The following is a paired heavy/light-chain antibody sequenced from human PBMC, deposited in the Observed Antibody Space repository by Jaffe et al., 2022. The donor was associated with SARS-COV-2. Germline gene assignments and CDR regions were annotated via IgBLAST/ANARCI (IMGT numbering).Light chain of an antibody. Sequence: QSALTQPASVSGSPGQSITISCTGTSSDVGRYNYVSWYQQHPGKAPKLMIFDVSNRPSGVSNRFSGSKSGNTASLTISGLQAEDEADYYCSSYTSSSTLVFGGGTKLTVL. V-gene: IGLV2-14*01. J-gene: IGLJ3*02. CDR1: SSDVGRYNY. CDR3: SSYTSSSTLV. CDR2: DVS.
Heavy chain of an antibody. CDR1: GGSISDSFYY. CDR3: ARHAYYDISGYGPTLYH. CDR2: IYYSGST. J-gene: IGHJ4*02. Sequence: QVQLQESGPGLVRPSETLSLTCTVSGGSISDSFYYWGWIRQPPGKGLEWIGSIYYSGSTYYNPSPKSRVTISVDTSKNQFFLKLSSVTAADTAVYYCARHAYYDISGYGPTLYHWGQGTLVTVSS. D-gene: IGHD3-22*01. V-gene: IGHV4-39*01.